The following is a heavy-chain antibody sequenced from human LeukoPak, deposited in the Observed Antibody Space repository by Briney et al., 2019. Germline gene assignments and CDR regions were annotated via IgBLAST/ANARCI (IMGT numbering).Heavy chain of an antibody. J-gene: IGHJ4*02. D-gene: IGHD2-15*01. CDR3: ARVGHCSGGSCYAFDY. Sequence: PGGSLRLSCAASGFTFSSCSMNWVRQAPGKGLEWVSTISSSSSYIYYADSVKGRFTISRDNAKNSLYLQMNSLRAEDTAVYYCARVGHCSGGSCYAFDYWGQGTLVTVSS. CDR1: GFTFSSCS. CDR2: ISSSSSYI. V-gene: IGHV3-21*01.